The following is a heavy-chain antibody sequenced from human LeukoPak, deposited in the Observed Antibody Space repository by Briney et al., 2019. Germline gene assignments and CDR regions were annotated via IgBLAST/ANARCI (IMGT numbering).Heavy chain of an antibody. Sequence: KPSETLSLTCTVSGASISSHYWTWIRQPPGKGLEWIGFTSFSGSTNYNPSLRSRVTISLDTSRNQFSLTLNAMTAADTAVYYCARRNYDILTGFYGGGTYNYYYTDVWGKGTTVIVSS. J-gene: IGHJ6*03. CDR3: ARRNYDILTGFYGGGTYNYYYTDV. CDR2: TSFSGST. V-gene: IGHV4-59*08. CDR1: GASISSHY. D-gene: IGHD3-9*01.